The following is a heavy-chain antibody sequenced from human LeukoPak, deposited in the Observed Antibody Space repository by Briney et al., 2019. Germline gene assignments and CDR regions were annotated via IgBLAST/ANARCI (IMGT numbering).Heavy chain of an antibody. CDR2: INHNGRT. J-gene: IGHJ6*03. CDR3: ARGAVYCSGGSCYSAYYYYYYYMDV. D-gene: IGHD2-15*01. Sequence: SETLSLTCAVSGGSFSGYYWSWIRQPPGKGLEWVGEINHNGRTNYNPSIKSRVTISVDSSKDQFSLKLSSLTAADTAVYYCARGAVYCSGGSCYSAYYYYYYYMDVWGKGTTVTVSS. V-gene: IGHV4-34*01. CDR1: GGSFSGYY.